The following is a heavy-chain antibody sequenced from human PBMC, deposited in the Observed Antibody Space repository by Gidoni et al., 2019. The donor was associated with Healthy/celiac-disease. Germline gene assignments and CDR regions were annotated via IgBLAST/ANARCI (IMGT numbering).Heavy chain of an antibody. J-gene: IGHJ3*02. CDR2: IKPSSGGK. D-gene: IGHD2-15*01. CDR1: GYTFTGSY. Sequence: QVQLVQSGAAVMKPGASVKVSCKASGYTFTGSYMHWVRQATGQGLEWMGWIKPSSGGKNYAQKFQGWVTMTRDTSISTEYMELSRLRSDDTAVYYCARASILGYCSGGSCYSDAFDIWGQGTMVTVSS. V-gene: IGHV1-2*04. CDR3: ARASILGYCSGGSCYSDAFDI.